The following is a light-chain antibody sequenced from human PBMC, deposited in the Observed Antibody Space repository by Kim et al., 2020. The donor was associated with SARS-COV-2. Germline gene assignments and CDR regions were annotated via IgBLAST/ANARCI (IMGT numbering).Light chain of an antibody. CDR1: SSDVGRYNY. Sequence: GQSITISCPGTSSDVGRYNYASWYQQHPDKAPKLIIYDVNIRPSGVSNRFSGSKSGNTASLTISGLQAEDEADYYCSSYTTSSALLFGGGTQLTVL. J-gene: IGLJ2*01. V-gene: IGLV2-14*03. CDR2: DVN. CDR3: SSYTTSSALL.